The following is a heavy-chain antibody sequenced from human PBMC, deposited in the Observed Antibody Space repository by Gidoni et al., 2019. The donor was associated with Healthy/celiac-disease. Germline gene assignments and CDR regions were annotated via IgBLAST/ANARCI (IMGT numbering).Heavy chain of an antibody. CDR2: INPNSGCT. J-gene: IGHJ3*02. CDR1: GYPFPGHY. V-gene: IGHV1-2*02. Sequence: QVQLVQSGAEVKKPGASVKVSCTASGYPFPGHYMHWRRQAPGQGIEWMGWINPNSGCTNYAQKFQGRVTMTRDTSISTAYMELSRLRSDDTAVYYCASAMGYCSGGSCGMDRGAFDIWGQGTMVTVSS. D-gene: IGHD2-15*01. CDR3: ASAMGYCSGGSCGMDRGAFDI.